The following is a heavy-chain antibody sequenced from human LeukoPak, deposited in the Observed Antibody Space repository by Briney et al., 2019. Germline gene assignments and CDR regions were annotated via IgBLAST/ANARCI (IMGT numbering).Heavy chain of an antibody. D-gene: IGHD3-16*01. CDR1: GFTFSSYA. J-gene: IGHJ4*02. V-gene: IGHV3-64*01. CDR3: ARSHWGYYSDY. Sequence: GGSLRLSCAASGFTFSSYAMHWVRQAPGKGLEYVSAISSNGGSTYYANSVKGRFTISRDNSKNTLYLQMGSLRAEDMAVYYCARSHWGYYSDYWGQGTLVTVSS. CDR2: ISSNGGST.